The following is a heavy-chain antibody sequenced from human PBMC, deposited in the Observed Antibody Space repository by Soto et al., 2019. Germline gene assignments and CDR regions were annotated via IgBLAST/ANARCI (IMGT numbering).Heavy chain of an antibody. CDR1: GFTFSSYS. CDR2: ISSSSSTI. V-gene: IGHV3-48*02. D-gene: IGHD3-10*01. Sequence: GGSLRLSCAASGFTFSSYSMNWVRQAPGKGLEWVSYISSSSSTIYYADSVKGRFTISRDNAKNSLYLQMNSLRDEDTAVYYCARDAALGSGSDAVHYYYYGMDVWGQGTTVTVS. J-gene: IGHJ6*02. CDR3: ARDAALGSGSDAVHYYYYGMDV.